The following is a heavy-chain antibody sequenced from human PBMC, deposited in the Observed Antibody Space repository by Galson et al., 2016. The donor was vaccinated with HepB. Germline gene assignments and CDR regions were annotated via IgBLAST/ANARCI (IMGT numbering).Heavy chain of an antibody. J-gene: IGHJ4*02. CDR1: GFTFDDYA. CDR3: AKDPGPGHYDFWRGYYPIDY. Sequence: SLRLSCAASGFTFDDYAMHWVRQAPGKGLEWVSRISGSGGSTYYADSVRGRFTISRDNSKKTLYLQMNGRRAEDTALYYCAKDPGPGHYDFWRGYYPIDYWGQGTLVTVSS. V-gene: IGHV3-23*01. D-gene: IGHD3-3*01. CDR2: ISGSGGST.